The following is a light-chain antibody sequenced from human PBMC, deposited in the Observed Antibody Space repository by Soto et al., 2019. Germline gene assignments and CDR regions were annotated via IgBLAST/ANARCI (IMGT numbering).Light chain of an antibody. Sequence: EIVLTQSPFTLSLSPWERASVSVRASQSVSNNYLAWYQQKPGQAPRLLIYGASNRATGIPDRFSGSGSGTDFTLTISRLEPEDFAVYYCQQYGSSGTFGQGTKVDIK. J-gene: IGKJ1*01. CDR3: QQYGSSGT. CDR1: QSVSNNY. V-gene: IGKV3-20*01. CDR2: GAS.